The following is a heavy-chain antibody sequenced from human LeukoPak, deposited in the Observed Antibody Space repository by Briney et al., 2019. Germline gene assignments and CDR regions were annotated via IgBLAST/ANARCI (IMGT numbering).Heavy chain of an antibody. Sequence: GASLKISFKGSGYSFTSYWIGWVRQMPGKGLEWMGIIYPGDSDTRYSPSFQGQVTISADKSISTAYLQWSSLKASDTAVYYCATTRIAAAGTEAFDIWGQGTMVTVSS. V-gene: IGHV5-51*01. CDR3: ATTRIAAAGTEAFDI. CDR2: IYPGDSDT. CDR1: GYSFTSYW. D-gene: IGHD6-13*01. J-gene: IGHJ3*02.